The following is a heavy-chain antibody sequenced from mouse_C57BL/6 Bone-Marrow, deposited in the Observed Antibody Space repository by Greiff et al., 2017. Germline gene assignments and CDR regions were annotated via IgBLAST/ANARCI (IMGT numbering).Heavy chain of an antibody. D-gene: IGHD1-1*01. CDR2: INPNNGGT. CDR1: GYTFTDYN. CDR3: ARAISSSYFRYWYFDV. V-gene: IGHV1-18*01. J-gene: IGHJ1*03. Sequence: EVQLQQSGPELVKPGASVKIPCKASGYTFTDYNMDWVKQSHGKSLEWIGDINPNNGGTIYNQKFKGKATLTVDKSSSTAYMELRSLTSEDTAVYYCARAISSSYFRYWYFDVWGTGTTVTVSS.